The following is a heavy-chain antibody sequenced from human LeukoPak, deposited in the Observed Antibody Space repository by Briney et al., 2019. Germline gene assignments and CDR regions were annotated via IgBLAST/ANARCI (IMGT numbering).Heavy chain of an antibody. Sequence: SETLSLTCAVYRGSFSGYYWSWIRQPPGKGLEWIGEINHRGSTNYNPSLKSRVTISVDTSKNQFSLKLNSVTAADTAVYDCARGLSRTPPGGYWGQGNLVTVSS. CDR2: INHRGST. D-gene: IGHD2-2*01. CDR3: ARGLSRTPPGGY. V-gene: IGHV4-34*01. J-gene: IGHJ4*02. CDR1: RGSFSGYY.